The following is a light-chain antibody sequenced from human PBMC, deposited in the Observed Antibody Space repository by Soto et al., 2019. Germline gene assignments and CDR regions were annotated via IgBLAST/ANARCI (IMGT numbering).Light chain of an antibody. CDR3: QQRAEWQGT. CDR2: DTS. Sequence: EIVLTQSPATLSLSPGERAALSCRASESVSYYLAWYQQKPGQAPRLLIYDTSHRAAGIPVRFTGSGTGSGTDFTLTISSLEPEDFEVYYCQQRAEWQGTLGPGTKVDIK. J-gene: IGKJ3*01. V-gene: IGKV3-11*01. CDR1: ESVSYY.